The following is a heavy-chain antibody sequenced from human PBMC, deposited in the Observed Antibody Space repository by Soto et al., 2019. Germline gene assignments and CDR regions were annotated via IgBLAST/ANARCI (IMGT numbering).Heavy chain of an antibody. J-gene: IGHJ4*02. CDR1: GYTFTSYA. CDR2: INAGNGNT. D-gene: IGHD1-26*01. Sequence: QVQLVQSGAEVKKPGASVKVSCKASGYTFTSYAIHWVRQAPGQRLEWMGWINAGNGNTKYSEKFQGRVTITRDTSPSAAYMELSSLRPEDTAVYYCASGSGTYSPDYWGQGTLLTVSS. CDR3: ASGSGTYSPDY. V-gene: IGHV1-3*01.